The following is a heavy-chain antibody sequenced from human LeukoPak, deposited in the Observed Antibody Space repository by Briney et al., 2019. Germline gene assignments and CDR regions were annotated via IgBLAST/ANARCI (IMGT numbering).Heavy chain of an antibody. D-gene: IGHD3-9*01. CDR1: GFTFSSYG. CDR3: AKGAYDILTEDV. V-gene: IGHV3-30*02. Sequence: SGGSLRLSCAASGFTFSSYGMHWVRQAPSKGLEWVAFIRYDGSNKYYADSVKGRFTISRDNSKNTLYLQMNSLRAEDTAVYYCAKGAYDILTEDVWGKGTTVTVSS. J-gene: IGHJ6*04. CDR2: IRYDGSNK.